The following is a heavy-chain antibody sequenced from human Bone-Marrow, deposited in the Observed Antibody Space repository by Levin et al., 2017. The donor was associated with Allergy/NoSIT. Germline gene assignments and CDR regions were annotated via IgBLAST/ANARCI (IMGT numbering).Heavy chain of an antibody. D-gene: IGHD6-13*01. CDR3: ARVAGIAARPKSLWGGGVDYYYYGMDV. J-gene: IGHJ6*02. V-gene: IGHV4-59*01. CDR2: IYYSGST. Sequence: SETLSLTCTVSGGSISSFYWSWIRQPPGKGLEWIGYIYYSGSTNYNPSLKSRVSISVDTSKTQFSLKLSSVTAADTAVYYCARVAGIAARPKSLWGGGVDYYYYGMDVWGQGTTVTVSS. CDR1: GGSISSFY.